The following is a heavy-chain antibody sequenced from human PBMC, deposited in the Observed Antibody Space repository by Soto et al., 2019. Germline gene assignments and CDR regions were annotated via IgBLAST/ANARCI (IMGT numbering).Heavy chain of an antibody. CDR2: INYSGST. Sequence: SETLSLTCTVSDGSIDSSAYSWGWIRQPPGKGLEWIGSINYSGSTYYSPSPKSRVTISIDTSRNQLSLRLSSVTAADTAVYYCARRDCGGDCYSWYYWGQGKLVTVSS. J-gene: IGHJ4*02. D-gene: IGHD2-21*02. CDR3: ARRDCGGDCYSWYY. CDR1: DGSIDSSAYS. V-gene: IGHV4-39*01.